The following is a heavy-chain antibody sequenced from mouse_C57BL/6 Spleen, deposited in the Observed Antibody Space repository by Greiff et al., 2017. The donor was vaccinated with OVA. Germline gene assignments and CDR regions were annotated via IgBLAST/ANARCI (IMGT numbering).Heavy chain of an antibody. CDR2: IYPRSGNT. D-gene: IGHD2-4*01. V-gene: IGHV1-81*01. CDR3: ARSGLRDGEYYFDY. J-gene: IGHJ2*01. Sequence: QVQLQQPGAELVKPGASVKLSCKASGYTFTSYWMHWVKQRTGQGLEWIGEIYPRSGNTYYNEKFKGKATLTADKSSSTAYMELRSLTSEDSAVYVCARSGLRDGEYYFDYWGQGTTLTVSS. CDR1: GYTFTSYW.